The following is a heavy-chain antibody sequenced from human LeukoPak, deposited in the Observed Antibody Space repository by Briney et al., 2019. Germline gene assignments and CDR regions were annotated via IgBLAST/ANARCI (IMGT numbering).Heavy chain of an antibody. Sequence: GSLRLSCAASGFTVSNSYMSWVRQAPGRGLEWVSVIYGGGSTHYADSVKGRFTISRDNSKNTLFLQMNSLRAEDTAVYYCARRFNSNWSLDYWGQGTLVTVSS. J-gene: IGHJ4*02. CDR1: GFTVSNSY. V-gene: IGHV3-53*01. CDR2: IYGGGST. CDR3: ARRFNSNWSLDY. D-gene: IGHD6-13*01.